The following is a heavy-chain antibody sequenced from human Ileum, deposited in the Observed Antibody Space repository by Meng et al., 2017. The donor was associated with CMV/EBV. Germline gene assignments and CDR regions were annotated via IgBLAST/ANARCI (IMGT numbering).Heavy chain of an antibody. Sequence: GEALKISWAGSGFTYSNFWMSWVRQAPGKGLEGVANIKQDGSATYYADSVKGRFTISRDNAKNSLYLQMNNLGADDTAVYYCVREDIGVFDYWGQGTLVTVSS. CDR3: VREDIGVFDY. V-gene: IGHV3-7*01. CDR2: IKQDGSAT. D-gene: IGHD2-15*01. J-gene: IGHJ4*02. CDR1: GFTYSNFW.